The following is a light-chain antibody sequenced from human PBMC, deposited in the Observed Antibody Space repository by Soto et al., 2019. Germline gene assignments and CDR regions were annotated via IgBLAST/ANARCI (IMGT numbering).Light chain of an antibody. CDR2: EVS. Sequence: QSVLTQPASVSGSPGQSITISCTGTSSDVGGYNYVSWYHQHPGKAPKLLIYEVSNRPSGVSNRFSGSKSGNTASLTISGLQAEAEADYFCSSYSSISTPWIFGVGTKLTVL. CDR3: SSYSSISTPWI. J-gene: IGLJ2*01. CDR1: SSDVGGYNY. V-gene: IGLV2-14*01.